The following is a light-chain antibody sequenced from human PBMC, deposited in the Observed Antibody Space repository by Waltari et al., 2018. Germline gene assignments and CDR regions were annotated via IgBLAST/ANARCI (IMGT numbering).Light chain of an antibody. CDR2: KDT. CDR1: VLTEKY. Sequence: SSELTQPSSVSVSPGQTARLTCSGDVLTEKYARWFQQKPGQASVLVIFKDTERPPGIFARSYGSSSGTPVTLAIRGDQVEDEGDHYCYAAAENNRVFGGGTKLTVL. V-gene: IGLV3-27*01. J-gene: IGLJ3*02. CDR3: YAAAENNRV.